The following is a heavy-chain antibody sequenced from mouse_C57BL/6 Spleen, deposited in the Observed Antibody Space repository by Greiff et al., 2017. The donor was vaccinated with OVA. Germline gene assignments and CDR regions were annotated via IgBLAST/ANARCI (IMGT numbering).Heavy chain of an antibody. CDR1: GYTFTDYY. Sequence: EVKLQQSGPELVKPGASVKISCKASGYTFTDYYMNWVKQSHGKSLEWIGDINPNNGGTSYNQKFKGKATLTVDKSSSTAYMELRSLTSEDSAVYYCARSGFGMGYAMDYWGQGTSVTVSS. CDR2: INPNNGGT. D-gene: IGHD2-3*01. CDR3: ARSGFGMGYAMDY. J-gene: IGHJ4*01. V-gene: IGHV1-26*01.